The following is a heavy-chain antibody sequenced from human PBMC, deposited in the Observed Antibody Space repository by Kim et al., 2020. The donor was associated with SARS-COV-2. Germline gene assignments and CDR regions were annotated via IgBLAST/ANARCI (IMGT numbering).Heavy chain of an antibody. V-gene: IGHV4-59*13. CDR1: GGSISSYY. CDR3: ARGGGGYTEDDFDY. Sequence: SETLSLTCTVSGGSISSYYWSWIRQPPGKGLEWIGYIYYSGSTNYNPSLKSRVTISVDTSKNQFSLKLSSVTAADTAVYYCARGGGGYTEDDFDYWGQGT. D-gene: IGHD1-1*01. CDR2: IYYSGST. J-gene: IGHJ4*02.